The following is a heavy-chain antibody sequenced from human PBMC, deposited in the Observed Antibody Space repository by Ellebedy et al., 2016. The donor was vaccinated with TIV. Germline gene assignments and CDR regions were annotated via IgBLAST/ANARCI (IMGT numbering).Heavy chain of an antibody. CDR2: ISAYNGNT. J-gene: IGHJ4*02. D-gene: IGHD4-17*01. V-gene: IGHV1-18*01. CDR1: GYTFTSYG. Sequence: AASVKVSCKASGYTFTSYGISWVRQTPGQGLEWMGLISAYNGNTNYAQKLQGRVTMTTDTSTSTAYMELRSLRSDDTAVYYCARDLYGDHEEGGFDYWGQGTLVTVSS. CDR3: ARDLYGDHEEGGFDY.